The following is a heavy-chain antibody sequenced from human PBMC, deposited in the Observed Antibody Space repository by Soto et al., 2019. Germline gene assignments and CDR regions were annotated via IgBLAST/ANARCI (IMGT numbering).Heavy chain of an antibody. J-gene: IGHJ6*02. CDR2: ISYDGSNK. V-gene: IGHV3-30*18. Sequence: GGSLRLSCAASGFTFSSYGMHWVRQAPGKGLEWVAVISYDGSNKYYADSVKGRFTISRDNSKNTLYLQMNSLRAEDTAVYYCAKSPYYDFWSGYYRYYYGMDVWGQGTTVTVSS. CDR3: AKSPYYDFWSGYYRYYYGMDV. D-gene: IGHD3-3*01. CDR1: GFTFSSYG.